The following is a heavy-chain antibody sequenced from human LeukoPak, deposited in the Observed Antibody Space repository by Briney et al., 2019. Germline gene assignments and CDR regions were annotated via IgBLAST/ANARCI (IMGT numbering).Heavy chain of an antibody. CDR3: ARDLRLYYYGSGSRSPPGY. J-gene: IGHJ4*02. V-gene: IGHV3-21*01. Sequence: GGSLRLSCAASGFTFSSYSMNWVRQAPGKGLEGVSSISSSSSYIYYADSVKGRFTISRDNAKNSLYLQMNSLRAEDTAVYYCARDLRLYYYGSGSRSPPGYWGQGTLVTVSS. CDR2: ISSSSSYI. CDR1: GFTFSSYS. D-gene: IGHD3-10*01.